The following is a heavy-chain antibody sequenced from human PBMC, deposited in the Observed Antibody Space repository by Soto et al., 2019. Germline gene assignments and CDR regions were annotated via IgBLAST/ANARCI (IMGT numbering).Heavy chain of an antibody. V-gene: IGHV3-9*01. CDR3: AKDPERRGVVVINPFDY. D-gene: IGHD3-22*01. CDR2: ISWNSGSI. Sequence: EVQLVESGGGLVQPGRSLRLSCAASGFTFDDYAMHWVRQAPGKGLEWVSGISWNSGSIGYADSVKGRFTISRDNAKNSLYLQMNSLRAEDTALYYCAKDPERRGVVVINPFDYWGQGTLVTVSS. J-gene: IGHJ4*02. CDR1: GFTFDDYA.